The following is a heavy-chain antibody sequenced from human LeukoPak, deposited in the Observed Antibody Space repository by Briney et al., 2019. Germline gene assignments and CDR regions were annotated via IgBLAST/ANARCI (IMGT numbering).Heavy chain of an antibody. CDR1: GFTFSSYA. CDR3: ARGAVAARVVYFDY. J-gene: IGHJ4*02. CDR2: ISYDGSNK. D-gene: IGHD2-15*01. V-gene: IGHV3-30-3*01. Sequence: GGSLRLSCAASGFTFSSYAMHCVRQAPGKGLEWVAVISYDGSNKYYADSVKGRFTISRDNSKNTLYLQMNSLRAEDTAVYYCARGAVAARVVYFDYWGQGTLVTVSS.